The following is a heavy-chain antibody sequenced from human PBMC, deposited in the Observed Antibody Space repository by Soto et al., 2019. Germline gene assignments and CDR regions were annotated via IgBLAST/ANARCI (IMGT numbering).Heavy chain of an antibody. J-gene: IGHJ5*02. D-gene: IGHD2-2*01. CDR1: DTTHW. V-gene: IGHV5-51*01. Sequence: GESLKISCKASDTTHWIGWVRQKPGKGLEWMGIIYPGDSDTKYSPSFQGQVTISVDKSISTAYLQWSSLKASDTAMYYCARATPVVPAAIYWFDPWGQGTLVTVSS. CDR3: ARATPVVPAAIYWFDP. CDR2: IYPGDSDT.